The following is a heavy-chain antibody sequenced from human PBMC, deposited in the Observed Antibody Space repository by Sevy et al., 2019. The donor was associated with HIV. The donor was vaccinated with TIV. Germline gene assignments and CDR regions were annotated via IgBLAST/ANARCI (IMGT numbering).Heavy chain of an antibody. D-gene: IGHD5-12*01. CDR2: ISISSGTI. V-gene: IGHV3-48*02. CDR3: ATGGRYGYNY. Sequence: GGSLRLSCAASGFTFTTYNMNWVRQAPGKGLEWVSYISISSGTIYYADSVKGRFTISRDNAKNSLYLQMNSLRDEDTAVYYCATGGRYGYNYWGQGTLVTVSS. CDR1: GFTFTTYN. J-gene: IGHJ4*02.